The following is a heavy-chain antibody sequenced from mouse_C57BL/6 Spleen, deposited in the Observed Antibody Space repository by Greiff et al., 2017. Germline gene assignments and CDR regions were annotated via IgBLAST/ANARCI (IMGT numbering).Heavy chain of an antibody. V-gene: IGHV1-55*01. D-gene: IGHD3-2*02. Sequence: QVQLQQPGAELVKPGASVKMSCKASGYTFTSYWITWVKQSPGQGLEWIGDIYPGSGSTNYNDKFKSKATLTVDTSSSTAYMQLSSLTSEDSAVYYCARCLDSSGSPFAYWGQGTLVTVSA. CDR2: IYPGSGST. CDR3: ARCLDSSGSPFAY. CDR1: GYTFTSYW. J-gene: IGHJ3*01.